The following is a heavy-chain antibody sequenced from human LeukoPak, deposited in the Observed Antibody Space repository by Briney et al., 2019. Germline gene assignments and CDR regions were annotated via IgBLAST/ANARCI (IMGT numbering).Heavy chain of an antibody. J-gene: IGHJ3*02. D-gene: IGHD3-22*01. CDR3: ARGAAKPDSSGYYYVSDAFDI. CDR1: GFTFSSYW. CDR2: IKQDGGEK. V-gene: IGHV3-7*01. Sequence: GGSLRLSCAASGFTFSSYWMSWVRQAPGKGLEWVANIKQDGGEKYYVDSVKGRFTISRDNAKNSLYLQMNSLRAEDTAVYYCARGAAKPDSSGYYYVSDAFDIWGQGTMVTVSS.